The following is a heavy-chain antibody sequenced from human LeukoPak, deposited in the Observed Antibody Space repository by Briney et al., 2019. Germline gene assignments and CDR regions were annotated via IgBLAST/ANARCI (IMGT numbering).Heavy chain of an antibody. D-gene: IGHD1-26*01. CDR2: IYYSGST. V-gene: IGHV4-59*08. Sequence: SETLSLTCTVSGDSISGYYWSWIRQSLGKGLEWIGYIYYSGSTNYNPSLQSRVTISVDTSKNQFSLKLSSVTAADTAVYYCARSNTVGADLSFDSWGQGTLVTVSS. J-gene: IGHJ4*02. CDR1: GDSISGYY. CDR3: ARSNTVGADLSFDS.